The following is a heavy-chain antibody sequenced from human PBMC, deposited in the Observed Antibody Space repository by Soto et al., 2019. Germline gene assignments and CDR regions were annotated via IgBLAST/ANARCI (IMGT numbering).Heavy chain of an antibody. CDR1: GGSISSSSYY. Sequence: TLSLTCTVSGGSISSSSYYWGWIRQPPGKGLEWIGSIYYSGSTYYNPSLKSRVTISVDTSKNQFSLKLSSVTAADTAVYYCARLYSYGYYFDYWGQGTLVTVSS. CDR3: ARLYSYGYYFDY. J-gene: IGHJ4*02. CDR2: IYYSGST. D-gene: IGHD5-18*01. V-gene: IGHV4-39*01.